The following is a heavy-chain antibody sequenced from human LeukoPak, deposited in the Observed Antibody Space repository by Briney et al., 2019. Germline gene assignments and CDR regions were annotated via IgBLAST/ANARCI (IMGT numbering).Heavy chain of an antibody. J-gene: IGHJ4*02. V-gene: IGHV3-30*04. Sequence: GRSLRLSCEASGFTFSNYAMHWVRQAPGKGLEWVAVISYDGGNKYYADSLKGRFTISRDNAKNSLYLQMNSLRAEDTAVYYCATSPVYSYGHPYYFDYWGQGTLVTVSS. D-gene: IGHD5-18*01. CDR2: ISYDGGNK. CDR1: GFTFSNYA. CDR3: ATSPVYSYGHPYYFDY.